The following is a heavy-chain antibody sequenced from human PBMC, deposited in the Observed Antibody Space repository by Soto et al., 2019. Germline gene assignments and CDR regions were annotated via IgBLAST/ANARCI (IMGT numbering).Heavy chain of an antibody. CDR3: AKVREVVVITTPFYFDY. Sequence: EVQLLESGGGLVQPGGSLRLSCAASGFSFSSNAMRWVRQPPGKGLEGVSVVGGSGGSTYYADSVKGRFTISRDNSKNTLHLQMNSLRAEDTAVYYCAKVREVVVITTPFYFDYWGQGTLVTVSS. J-gene: IGHJ4*02. CDR2: VGGSGGST. D-gene: IGHD3-22*01. CDR1: GFSFSSNA. V-gene: IGHV3-23*01.